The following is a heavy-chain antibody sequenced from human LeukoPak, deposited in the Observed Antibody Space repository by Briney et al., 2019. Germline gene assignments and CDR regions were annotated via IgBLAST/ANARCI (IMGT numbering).Heavy chain of an antibody. D-gene: IGHD3-9*01. CDR1: GFTFSSYS. CDR3: ARDSDGLIGHQPDDYYYYGRDV. CDR2: ISSSSSTI. V-gene: IGHV3-48*01. Sequence: GGSLRLSCAASGFTFSSYSMNWVRQAPGKGLEWVSYISSSSSTIYYADSVKGRFTISRDNAKNSLYLQMNSLRAEDTAVYYCARDSDGLIGHQPDDYYYYGRDVWGQGTTVTVSS. J-gene: IGHJ6*02.